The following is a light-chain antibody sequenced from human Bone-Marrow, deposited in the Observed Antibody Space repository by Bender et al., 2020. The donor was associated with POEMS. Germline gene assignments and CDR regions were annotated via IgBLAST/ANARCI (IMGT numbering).Light chain of an antibody. Sequence: SYALTQPPSVSVSPGETATISCSGDALPKQYAYWYQQKPGQAPVLVIHQDKERPSGIPERFSGSTSGTTVTLNISAVESEDEGDYYYQSADSSSYYVVLGRGTKLTVL. CDR1: ALPKQY. CDR3: QSADSSSYYVV. CDR2: QDK. J-gene: IGLJ2*01. V-gene: IGLV3-25*03.